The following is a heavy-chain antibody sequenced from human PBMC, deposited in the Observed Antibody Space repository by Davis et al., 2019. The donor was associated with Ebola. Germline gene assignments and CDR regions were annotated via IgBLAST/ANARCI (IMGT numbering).Heavy chain of an antibody. CDR2: ISSSSTTI. V-gene: IGHV3-48*02. Sequence: PGGSLRLSCAASGFTFSTYSFNWVRQAPGRGLEWVSYISSSSTTIYYADSVRGRFTISRDNAKNSLYLQMNSLRDEDTAVYYCARAGGPQYYDSSFNHGDYWGQGTLVTVSS. D-gene: IGHD3-22*01. J-gene: IGHJ4*02. CDR1: GFTFSTYS. CDR3: ARAGGPQYYDSSFNHGDY.